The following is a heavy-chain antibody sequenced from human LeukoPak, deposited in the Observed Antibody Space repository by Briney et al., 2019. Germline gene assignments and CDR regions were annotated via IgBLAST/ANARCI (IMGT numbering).Heavy chain of an antibody. Sequence: KPGGSLRLSCAASGFTFSSYSMNWVRQAPGKGLEWVSSISSRSSNIYYADSVKGRFTISRDDAKNSLNLQMNSQRAEDTAVYYCARVLAAAGTLHFDHWGQGVLVSVSP. J-gene: IGHJ4*02. D-gene: IGHD6-13*01. V-gene: IGHV3-21*01. CDR2: ISSRSSNI. CDR1: GFTFSSYS. CDR3: ARVLAAAGTLHFDH.